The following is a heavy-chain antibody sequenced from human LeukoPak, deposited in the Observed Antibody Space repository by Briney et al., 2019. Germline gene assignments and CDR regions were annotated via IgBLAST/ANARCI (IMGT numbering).Heavy chain of an antibody. CDR2: IYSGGST. Sequence: PGGSLRLSCEASGFTVSSNYMSWVRQAPGKGLEWVSVIYSGGSTYYADSVKGRFTISRDNARNTLFLQMHSLRVEDMAVYYCTRDRAANNWSYHPLDHWGQGTLVTVSS. CDR3: TRDRAANNWSYHPLDH. D-gene: IGHD1-7*01. CDR1: GFTVSSNY. J-gene: IGHJ5*02. V-gene: IGHV3-53*01.